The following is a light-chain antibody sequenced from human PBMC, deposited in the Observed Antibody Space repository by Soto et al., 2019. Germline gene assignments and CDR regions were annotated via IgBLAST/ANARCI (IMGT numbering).Light chain of an antibody. CDR2: AAS. CDR3: QQYNSYSYT. CDR1: QGISSY. J-gene: IGKJ2*01. Sequence: IQLTQSPSSLSASVGDRVTITCRASQGISSYLAWYQQKPGKAPKLLIYAASTLQSGVPSRFSGSGSGTDFTLTISSLQPDDFATYYCQQYNSYSYTFGQGTKVDIK. V-gene: IGKV1-9*01.